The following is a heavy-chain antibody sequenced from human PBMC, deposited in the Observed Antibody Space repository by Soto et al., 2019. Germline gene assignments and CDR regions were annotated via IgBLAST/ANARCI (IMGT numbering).Heavy chain of an antibody. CDR3: ARVPYCSSSSCYSYFDS. Sequence: PGGSLRLSCAASGFTFSSYAMRWVRQAPGKGLKWVSAISGSRGSTYYADTEKGRFTISRDNAKNTLNLQMKSLRAEDTAVYYCARVPYCSSSSCYSYFDSWGQGT. CDR2: ISGSRGST. D-gene: IGHD2-2*01. J-gene: IGHJ4*02. V-gene: IGHV3-23*01. CDR1: GFTFSSYA.